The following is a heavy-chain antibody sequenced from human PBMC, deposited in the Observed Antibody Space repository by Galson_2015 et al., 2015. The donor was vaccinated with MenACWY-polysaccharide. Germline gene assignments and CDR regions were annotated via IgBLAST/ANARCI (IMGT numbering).Heavy chain of an antibody. Sequence: SVKVSCKASGYTFSDHYIRWLRQAPGQGLEWVGWIKTDSGGTYYAQKFQGKFAMTRDTSSSIAYMELSILTSEDTAVYFCTREAATFSSWFDPWGQGALITVSS. V-gene: IGHV1-2*02. J-gene: IGHJ5*01. CDR2: IKTDSGGT. CDR3: TREAATFSSWFDP. CDR1: GYTFSDHY. D-gene: IGHD2/OR15-2a*01.